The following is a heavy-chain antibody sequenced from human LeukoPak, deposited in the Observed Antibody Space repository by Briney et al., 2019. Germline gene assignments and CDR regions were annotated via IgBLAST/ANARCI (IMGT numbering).Heavy chain of an antibody. D-gene: IGHD3-16*02. CDR3: ARVPLSTFGGVIVINFFDY. Sequence: ASVKVSCKASGYTFTGYGISWVRQAPGQGLEWMGWINPNSGGTNYAQKFQGRVTMTRDTSISTAYMELSRLRSDDTAVYYCARVPLSTFGGVIVINFFDYWGQGTLVTVSS. V-gene: IGHV1-2*02. CDR1: GYTFTGYG. CDR2: INPNSGGT. J-gene: IGHJ4*02.